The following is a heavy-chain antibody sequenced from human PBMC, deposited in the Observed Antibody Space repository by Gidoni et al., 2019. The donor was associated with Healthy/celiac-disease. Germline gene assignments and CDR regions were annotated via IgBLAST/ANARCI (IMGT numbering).Heavy chain of an antibody. Sequence: EVQLVESGGGLVKPGGSLRLSCAASGFTFSNAWMSWVRQAPGKGLEGVGRIKSKTDGGTTDYAAPVKGRFTISRDDSKNTLYLQMNSLKTEDTAVYYCTTDHLWFGELWDYWGQGTLVTVSS. V-gene: IGHV3-15*01. CDR2: IKSKTDGGTT. J-gene: IGHJ4*02. CDR3: TTDHLWFGELWDY. D-gene: IGHD3-10*01. CDR1: GFTFSNAW.